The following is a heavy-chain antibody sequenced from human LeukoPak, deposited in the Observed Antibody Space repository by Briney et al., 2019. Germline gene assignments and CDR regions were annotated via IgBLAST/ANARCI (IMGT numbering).Heavy chain of an antibody. CDR1: GFTFSSYG. CDR3: ARDLDSEAGAFDY. Sequence: PGRSLRLSCAASGFTFSSYGIHWVRQAPGKGLEWVAVISFDGRSQYYADSVKGRFTISRDNSKNTLYLQMNSLRVEDTAVYYCARDLDSEAGAFDYWGQGTLVTVSS. J-gene: IGHJ4*02. V-gene: IGHV3-30*03. D-gene: IGHD1-26*01. CDR2: ISFDGRSQ.